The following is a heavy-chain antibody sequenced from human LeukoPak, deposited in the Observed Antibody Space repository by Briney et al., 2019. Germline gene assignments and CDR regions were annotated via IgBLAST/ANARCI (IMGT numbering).Heavy chain of an antibody. Sequence: GGSLRLSCAASGFIFRRFTMCWVRQAPGKGLEWVSAIGWDDGPTVYADSVKGRFTISRDNSNDMLYLQMDRLRVEDTAVYYCAKAPLYWCDTSGGGCHGDYYFDYWGQGALVTVSS. V-gene: IGHV3-23*01. D-gene: IGHD2-21*01. J-gene: IGHJ4*02. CDR3: AKAPLYWCDTSGGGCHGDYYFDY. CDR2: IGWDDGPT. CDR1: GFIFRRFT.